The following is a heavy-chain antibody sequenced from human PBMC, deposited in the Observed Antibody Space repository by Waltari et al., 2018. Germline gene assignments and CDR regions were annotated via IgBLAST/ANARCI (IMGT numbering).Heavy chain of an antibody. D-gene: IGHD4-17*01. CDR3: ATPMTTVTTPVL. J-gene: IGHJ4*02. CDR2: FYRRGGT. V-gene: IGHV4-39*01. CDR1: GDSVGSRSHY. Sequence: QLQLQESGQGLVKPSESLSLTCTVSGDSVGSRSHYWAWIRQPPGKGLEWVGSFYRRGGTLYNPSLKSRATMSIDTSKNQFSLKLTSVTAEDTAVYYCATPMTTVTTPVLWGPGTLVTVSS.